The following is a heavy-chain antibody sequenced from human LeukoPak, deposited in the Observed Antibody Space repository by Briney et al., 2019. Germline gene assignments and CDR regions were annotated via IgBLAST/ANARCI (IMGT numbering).Heavy chain of an antibody. CDR1: GGTFSSYA. D-gene: IGHD3-3*01. Sequence: ASVKVSCKASGGTFSSYAISWVRQAPGQGLEWMGGIIPIFGTANYARKFQGRVTITADESTSTAYMELSSLRSEDTAVYYCARDDFWSGYDATINERMDVWGQGTTVTVSS. V-gene: IGHV1-69*13. CDR3: ARDDFWSGYDATINERMDV. J-gene: IGHJ6*02. CDR2: IIPIFGTA.